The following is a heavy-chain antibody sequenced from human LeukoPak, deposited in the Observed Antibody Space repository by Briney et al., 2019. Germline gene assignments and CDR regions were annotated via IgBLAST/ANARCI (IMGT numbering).Heavy chain of an antibody. CDR1: GFPFSSYW. V-gene: IGHV3-7*01. J-gene: IGHJ4*02. CDR2: IKQDGSEK. CDR3: ARDQEWLDYYDY. D-gene: IGHD6-19*01. Sequence: GGSLRLSCVASGFPFSSYWMTWVRQAPGKGLEWVANIKQDGSEKYYVDSVKGRFTISRDNAKNSLYLQMNSLRAEDTAVYYCARDQEWLDYYDYWGQGTLVTVSS.